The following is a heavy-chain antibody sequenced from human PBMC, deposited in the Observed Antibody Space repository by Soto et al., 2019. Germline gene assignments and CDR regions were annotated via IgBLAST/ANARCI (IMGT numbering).Heavy chain of an antibody. CDR1: AFTFSNYA. CDR3: ASPFPEKTYYYSGMDV. Sequence: EVQVLESGGGLVQPGGSLRLSCAGSAFTFSNYAMSWVRQAPGKGLEWVSTIYRGGDTTYYADSVKGPFTVSRDNSKNARYLQLNSLRADDTAVYYCASPFPEKTYYYSGMDVWGQGTTVTVSS. V-gene: IGHV3-23*01. J-gene: IGHJ6*02. CDR2: IYRGGDTT.